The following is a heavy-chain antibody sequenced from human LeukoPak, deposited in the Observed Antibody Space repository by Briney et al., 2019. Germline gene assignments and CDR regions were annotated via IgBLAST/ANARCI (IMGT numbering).Heavy chain of an antibody. Sequence: ASVKVSCKASGYTFTGYYMHWVRQAPGQGLEWMGWINPNSGGTNYAQKFQGRVTMTRDTSISTAYMELSRLRSDDTAVYYCARVGRAAAGTWMIDYGGQGPLVTVSS. CDR1: GYTFTGYY. CDR3: ARVGRAAAGTWMIDY. CDR2: INPNSGGT. D-gene: IGHD6-13*01. V-gene: IGHV1-2*02. J-gene: IGHJ4*02.